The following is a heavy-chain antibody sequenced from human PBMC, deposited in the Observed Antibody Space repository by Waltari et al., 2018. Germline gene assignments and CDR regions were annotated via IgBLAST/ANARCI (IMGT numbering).Heavy chain of an antibody. Sequence: EVQLVETGGGLIQPGGSLRLSCAASGFPVSSNSMSWVRQAPGKGLEWVSVIYSGGSTYYADSVKGRFTISRDNSKNTLYLQMNSLRAEDTAVYYCARGPSATVTDYWGQGTLVTVSS. CDR3: ARGPSATVTDY. D-gene: IGHD4-17*01. J-gene: IGHJ4*02. CDR2: IYSGGST. CDR1: GFPVSSNS. V-gene: IGHV3-53*02.